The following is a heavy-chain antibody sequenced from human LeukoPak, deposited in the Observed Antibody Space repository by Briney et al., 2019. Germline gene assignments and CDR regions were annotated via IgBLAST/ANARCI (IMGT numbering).Heavy chain of an antibody. CDR3: VSFYETY. CDR1: GFTFSSYW. CDR2: IKQDGSEK. Sequence: HPGGSLRLSCAASGFTFSSYWMSWVRQAPGKGLEWVANIKQDGSEKYYADSVKGRFTISKDNAKNTVYLQMNNLRAEDTAVYYCVSFYETYWGWGTLVTVSS. J-gene: IGHJ4*02. D-gene: IGHD2-2*01. V-gene: IGHV3-7*01.